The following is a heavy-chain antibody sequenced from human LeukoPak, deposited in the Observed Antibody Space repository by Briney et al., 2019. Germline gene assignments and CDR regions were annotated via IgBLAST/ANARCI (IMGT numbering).Heavy chain of an antibody. CDR3: AKDQAGGYYGSGTTLGP. Sequence: GRSLRLSCTASGFTFSSYGMSWVRQAPGKGLEWVSAISGSGGSTYYADSVKGRFTISRDNSKNTLYLQMNSLRAEDTAVYYCAKDQAGGYYGSGTTLGPWGQGTLVTVSS. CDR2: ISGSGGST. CDR1: GFTFSSYG. V-gene: IGHV3-23*01. D-gene: IGHD3-10*01. J-gene: IGHJ5*02.